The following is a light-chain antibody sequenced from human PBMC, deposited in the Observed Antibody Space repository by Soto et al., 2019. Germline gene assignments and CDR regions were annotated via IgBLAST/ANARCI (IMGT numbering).Light chain of an antibody. CDR2: AVH. Sequence: QSVLTHPASVSGSPGQSITISCTGARTDVNGHDYVSWYQQHPGQAPKLIIFAVHNRHSGVSSRFSGSKSGDTASLTISGLRAEDDGDYYCSTYTASTPFYVFGTGTKVTV. J-gene: IGLJ1*01. CDR3: STYTASTPFYV. V-gene: IGLV2-14*03. CDR1: RTDVNGHDY.